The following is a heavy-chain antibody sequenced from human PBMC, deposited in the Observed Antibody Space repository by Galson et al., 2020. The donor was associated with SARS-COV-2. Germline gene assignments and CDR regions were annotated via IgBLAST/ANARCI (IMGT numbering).Heavy chain of an antibody. CDR2: IYHSGST. CDR3: ARGLVVVPAAMGSWFVP. Sequence: ASETLSLTCAVSGGSISSGGYSWSWIRQPPGKGLEWIGYIYHSGSTYYNPSLKSRVTISVDRSKNQFSLKLSSVTAADTAVYYCARGLVVVPAAMGSWFVPWGQGTLVTVSS. CDR1: GGSISSGGYS. V-gene: IGHV4-30-2*01. J-gene: IGHJ5*02. D-gene: IGHD2-2*01.